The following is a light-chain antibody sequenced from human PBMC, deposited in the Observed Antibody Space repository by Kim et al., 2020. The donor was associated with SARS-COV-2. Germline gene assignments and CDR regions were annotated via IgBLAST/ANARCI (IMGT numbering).Light chain of an antibody. CDR3: QQRSNWPYT. J-gene: IGKJ2*01. Sequence: SLSPGERAPLSCRASPSVSSYLAWYQQKPGQAPRLLIYDASNRATGIPARFSGSGSGTDFTLTISSLEPEDFAVYYCQQRSNWPYTFGQGTKLEI. CDR2: DAS. V-gene: IGKV3-11*01. CDR1: PSVSSY.